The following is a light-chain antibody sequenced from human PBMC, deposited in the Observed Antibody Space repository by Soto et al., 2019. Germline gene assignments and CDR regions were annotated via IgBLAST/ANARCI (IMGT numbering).Light chain of an antibody. CDR1: SSDVGGYNY. CDR2: DVS. J-gene: IGLJ2*01. V-gene: IGLV2-14*01. CDR3: SSYISSSTLNVV. Sequence: QSVLTQPASVSGSPGQSITISCTGTSSDVGGYNYVSWYQQHPGKAPKLMIYDVSNRPSGVSNRFSGSKSGNTASLTISGLQAEDEADYYCSSYISSSTLNVVFGGGTKLTVI.